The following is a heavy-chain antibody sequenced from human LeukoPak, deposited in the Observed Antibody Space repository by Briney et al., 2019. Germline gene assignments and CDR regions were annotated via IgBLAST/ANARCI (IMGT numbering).Heavy chain of an antibody. D-gene: IGHD6-13*01. CDR3: ARAKAAGSYDF. CDR2: THFSGSS. Sequence: SETLSLTCSVSGSSIGRHYWTWIRQPPGKGLEWIGYTHFSGSSNYNPSLKSRATTSLDRAKNQISLTPTSVTAADTAVYFCARAKAAGSYDFWGQGTLVPVSS. CDR1: GSSIGRHY. V-gene: IGHV4-59*11. J-gene: IGHJ4*02.